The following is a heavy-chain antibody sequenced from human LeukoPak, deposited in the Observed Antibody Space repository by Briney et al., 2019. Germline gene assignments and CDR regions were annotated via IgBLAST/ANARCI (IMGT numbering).Heavy chain of an antibody. CDR3: ASSITMIVVVIRGNAFDI. D-gene: IGHD3-22*01. Sequence: SETLSLTCAVYGGSFSGYYWSWIRQPPGKGLEWIGEINHSGSTNYNPSLKSRVTISVDTSKNQFSLKLSSVTAADTAVYYCASSITMIVVVIRGNAFDIWGQGTMVTVS. CDR2: INHSGST. V-gene: IGHV4-34*01. J-gene: IGHJ3*02. CDR1: GGSFSGYY.